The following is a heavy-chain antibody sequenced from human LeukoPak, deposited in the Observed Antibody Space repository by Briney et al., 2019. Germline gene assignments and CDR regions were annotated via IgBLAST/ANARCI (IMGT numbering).Heavy chain of an antibody. CDR1: GDTFNKYA. V-gene: IGHV1-69*05. Sequence: GASVKVSCRTSGDTFNKYAVTWVRQAPGQGLVWMGVIIPLFNTTSYAQTFQGRFTTTTDESTTTAYMQLSGLRFDDTAVYYCARHVPFHDDNSGGGLIWGQGSMVTVSS. J-gene: IGHJ3*01. CDR2: IIPLFNTT. CDR3: ARHVPFHDDNSGGGLI. D-gene: IGHD3-22*01.